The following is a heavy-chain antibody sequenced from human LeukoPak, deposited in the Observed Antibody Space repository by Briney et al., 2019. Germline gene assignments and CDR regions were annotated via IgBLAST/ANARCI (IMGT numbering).Heavy chain of an antibody. CDR3: ARGLYSSGWYFVAFDI. J-gene: IGHJ3*02. V-gene: IGHV4-61*01. CDR2: IYYSGST. Sequence: KTSETLSLTCTVSGGSVSSGSYYWSWIRQPPGKELEWIGYIYYSGSTNYNPSLKSRVTISVDTSKNQFSLKLSSVTAADTAVYYCARGLYSSGWYFVAFDIWGQGTMVTVSS. D-gene: IGHD6-19*01. CDR1: GGSVSSGSYY.